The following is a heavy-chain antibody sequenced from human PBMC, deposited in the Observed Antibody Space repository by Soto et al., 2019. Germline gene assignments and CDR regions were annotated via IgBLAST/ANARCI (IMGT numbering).Heavy chain of an antibody. D-gene: IGHD2-8*01. V-gene: IGHV3-23*01. CDR1: GFTFSSYS. Sequence: HPGGSLRLSCAASGFTFSSYSMNWVRQAPGKGLEWVSAISGSGGSTYYADSVKGRFTISRDNSKNTLYLQMNSLRAEDTAVYYCAKPAYCTNGVCSDFDYWGQGTLVTVSS. J-gene: IGHJ4*02. CDR3: AKPAYCTNGVCSDFDY. CDR2: ISGSGGST.